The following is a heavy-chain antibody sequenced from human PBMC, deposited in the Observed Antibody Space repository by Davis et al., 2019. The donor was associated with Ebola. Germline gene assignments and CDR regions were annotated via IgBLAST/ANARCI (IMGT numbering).Heavy chain of an antibody. CDR3: AKDLGTSGVFDI. CDR1: GFVFRNYV. CDR2: LGLGADT. Sequence: GGSLKISCAASGFVFRNYVMSWVRQAPGKGLEWVSTLGLGADTYYADSVKGRFTISRDNSKNTLYLQMNTLRAEDTAIYYCAKDLGTSGVFDIWGQGTVVTVSS. V-gene: IGHV3-23*01. D-gene: IGHD2-8*01. J-gene: IGHJ3*02.